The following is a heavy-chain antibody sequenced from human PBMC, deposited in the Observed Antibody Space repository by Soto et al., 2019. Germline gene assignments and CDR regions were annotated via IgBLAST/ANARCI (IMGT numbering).Heavy chain of an antibody. Sequence: GASVKVSCKAPGYTLTSYYMHWVRQAPGQGLEWMGIINPSGGSTNYAQKFQGRVTMTRDTSTSTVYMELSSLRSEDTAVYYCAKEPTIAAINFDYWGQGALVTVSS. V-gene: IGHV1-46*01. CDR3: AKEPTIAAINFDY. J-gene: IGHJ4*02. CDR2: INPSGGST. D-gene: IGHD6-6*01. CDR1: GYTLTSYY.